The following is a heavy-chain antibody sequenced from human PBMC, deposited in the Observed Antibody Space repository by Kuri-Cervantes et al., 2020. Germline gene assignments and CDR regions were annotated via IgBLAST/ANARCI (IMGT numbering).Heavy chain of an antibody. CDR2: FDPEDGET. D-gene: IGHD3-16*02. Sequence: ASVKVSCKVSGYTLTELSMHWVRQAPGKGLEWTGGFDPEDGETIYAQKFQGRVTMTEDTSTDTAYMELSSLRSEDTAVYYCAYVWGSYRYTGAFDIWGQGTMVTVSS. V-gene: IGHV1-24*01. CDR1: GYTLTELS. CDR3: AYVWGSYRYTGAFDI. J-gene: IGHJ3*02.